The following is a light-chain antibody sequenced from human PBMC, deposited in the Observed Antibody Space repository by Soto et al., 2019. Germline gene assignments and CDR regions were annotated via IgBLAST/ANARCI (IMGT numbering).Light chain of an antibody. J-gene: IGLJ1*01. CDR2: ENN. CDR1: SSNIGNNY. Sequence: QSVLTQPPSVSAAPGQKVPISCSGSSSNIGNNYVSWYQQVPGTAPKLLIYENNKRPSGIPDRFSGSKSGTSATLGITGLQTGDEADYYCGTWDSSLSAGVFGTGTKVTVL. CDR3: GTWDSSLSAGV. V-gene: IGLV1-51*02.